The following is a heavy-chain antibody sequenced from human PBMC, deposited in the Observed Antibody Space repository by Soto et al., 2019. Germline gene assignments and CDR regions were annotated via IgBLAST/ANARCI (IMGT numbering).Heavy chain of an antibody. CDR3: ARDLTLDDSSGYYYYYYYGMDV. Sequence: GGSLRLSCAASGFTFSSYSMNWVRQAPGKGLEWVSYISSSSSTIYYADSVKGRFTISRDNAKNSLYLQMNSLRDEDTAVYYCARDLTLDDSSGYYYYYYYGMDVWGQGTTVTVSS. V-gene: IGHV3-48*02. J-gene: IGHJ6*02. D-gene: IGHD3-22*01. CDR1: GFTFSSYS. CDR2: ISSSSSTI.